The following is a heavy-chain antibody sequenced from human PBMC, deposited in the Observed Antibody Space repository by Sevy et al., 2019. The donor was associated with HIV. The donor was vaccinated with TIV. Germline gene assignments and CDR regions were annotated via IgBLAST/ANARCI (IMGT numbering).Heavy chain of an antibody. Sequence: GGSLRLSCAASGFTFSGSAIHWVRQASGKGLEWAARIRRKANTYATSYAESVKGRFTISRDDSKNTAYLQMNSLKSEDTAFYYCTCTYHNASRGYQGGYYFDYWGQGTLVTVSS. D-gene: IGHD3-22*01. CDR1: GFTFSGSA. V-gene: IGHV3-73*01. CDR3: TCTYHNASRGYQGGYYFDY. J-gene: IGHJ4*02. CDR2: IRRKANTYAT.